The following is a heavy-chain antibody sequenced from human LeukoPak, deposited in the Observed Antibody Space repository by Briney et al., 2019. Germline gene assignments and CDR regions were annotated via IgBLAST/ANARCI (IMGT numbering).Heavy chain of an antibody. CDR2: IIPILNIA. Sequence: SVKVSCKASGGTFNRHAFSWVRQPPGQGLEWMGRIIPILNIANSAQKFQDRVTITADKSTSTAYMELSSLRSEDTAVYYCARESLSGGIAAADPFDYWGQGTLVTVSS. D-gene: IGHD6-13*01. V-gene: IGHV1-69*04. CDR3: ARESLSGGIAAADPFDY. CDR1: GGTFNRHA. J-gene: IGHJ4*02.